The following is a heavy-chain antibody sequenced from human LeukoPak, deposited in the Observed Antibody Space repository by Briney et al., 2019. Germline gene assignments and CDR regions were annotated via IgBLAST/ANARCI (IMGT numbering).Heavy chain of an antibody. CDR3: ATSRRARGFDY. V-gene: IGHV3-23*01. CDR1: GFTFSSYA. Sequence: GGSLRLSCAASGFTFSSYAMSWVRQAPGKGLEWVSVISGSGGSTYYADSVKGRFTISRDNCKNTVYLQMNSLRAEDTAVYYCATSRRARGFDYWGQGTLVTVSS. J-gene: IGHJ4*02. CDR2: ISGSGGST.